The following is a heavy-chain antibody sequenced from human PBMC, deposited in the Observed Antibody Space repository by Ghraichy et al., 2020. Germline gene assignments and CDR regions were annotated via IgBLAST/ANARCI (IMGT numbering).Heavy chain of an antibody. D-gene: IGHD1-14*01. J-gene: IGHJ3*02. V-gene: IGHV4-39*01. CDR1: GGSISSSSYY. CDR2: IYYSGST. Sequence: SETLSLTCTVSGGSISSSSYYWGWIRQPPGKGLEWIGSIYYSGSTYYNPSLKSRVTISVDTSKNQFSLKLSSVTAADTAVYYCARHEPPDADDAFDIWGQGTMVTVSS. CDR3: ARHEPPDADDAFDI.